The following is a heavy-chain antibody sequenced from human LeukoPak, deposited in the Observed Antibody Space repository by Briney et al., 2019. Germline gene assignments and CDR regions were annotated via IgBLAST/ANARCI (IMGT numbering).Heavy chain of an antibody. CDR2: ISGSGGST. J-gene: IGHJ4*02. V-gene: IGHV3-23*01. CDR1: GFTFSSYA. CDR3: ANGYSSGSFGFDY. D-gene: IGHD6-19*01. Sequence: GGSLRLSCAASGFTFSSYAMSWVRQAPGKGLEWVSAISGSGGSTYYADSVKGRFTISRDNSKNTLYLQMNSLRAEDSAVYYCANGYSSGSFGFDYWGQGTLVTVSS.